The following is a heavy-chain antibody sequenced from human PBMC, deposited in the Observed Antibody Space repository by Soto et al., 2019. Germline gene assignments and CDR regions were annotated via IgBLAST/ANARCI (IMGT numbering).Heavy chain of an antibody. CDR2: IYYGGTT. CDR1: GGSFSPNY. J-gene: IGHJ4*02. CDR3: AKVSITAGATTSGY. V-gene: IGHV4-59*08. Sequence: SETLSLTCRLSGGSFSPNYWGWFRQSPGKRLEWVGYIYYGGTTSYNPSLKSRVTISLETSKSHFSLRLSSVTAADTAVYYCAKVSITAGATTSGYWGQGTLVTVSS. D-gene: IGHD1-26*01.